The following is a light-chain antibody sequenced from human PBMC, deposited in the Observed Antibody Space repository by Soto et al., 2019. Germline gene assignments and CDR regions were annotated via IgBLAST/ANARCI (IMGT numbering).Light chain of an antibody. CDR3: QQYGTSPLT. V-gene: IGKV3-20*01. Sequence: EIVLTQSPGTLSLSPGERATLSCRASQSISSSYLAWYQQKPGQAPRLLIYDASNRATGIPDRFSGSGSGTDFSLTIRRLQPEEFAVYYCQQYGTSPLTFGGGTKVEIK. CDR2: DAS. J-gene: IGKJ4*01. CDR1: QSISSSY.